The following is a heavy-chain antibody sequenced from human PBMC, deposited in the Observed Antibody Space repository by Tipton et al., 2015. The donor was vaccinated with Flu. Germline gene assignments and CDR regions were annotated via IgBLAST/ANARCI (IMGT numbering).Heavy chain of an antibody. CDR2: IIPILGIA. J-gene: IGHJ6*02. CDR1: GGTFSSYA. V-gene: IGHV1-69*09. Sequence: QLVQSGAEVKKPGSSVKVSCKASGGTFSSYAISWVRQAPGQGLEWMGRIIPILGIANYAQKFQGRVTITADKSTSTAYMELSSLRSEDTAVYYCAGRGYDFWRGVYYYYGRDVWGQGPTVPVSS. CDR3: AGRGYDFWRGVYYYYGRDV. D-gene: IGHD3-3*01.